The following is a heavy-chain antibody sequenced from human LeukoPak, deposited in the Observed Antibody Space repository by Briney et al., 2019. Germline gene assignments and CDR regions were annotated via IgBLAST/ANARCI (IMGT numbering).Heavy chain of an antibody. CDR2: IYWDDDK. D-gene: IGHD2-2*01. CDR1: GFSLTTSGVG. J-gene: IGHJ4*02. CDR3: AHSKRHFSSPSLDY. V-gene: IGHV2-5*02. Sequence: SGPTLVNPTQTLTLTCTFSGFSLTTSGVGVGWIRQTPGKALEWLALIYWDDDKRYSPSLKTRLTITKDTSKNQVVLTVTNMDPVDTATYYCAHSKRHFSSPSLDYWGQGTLVTVSS.